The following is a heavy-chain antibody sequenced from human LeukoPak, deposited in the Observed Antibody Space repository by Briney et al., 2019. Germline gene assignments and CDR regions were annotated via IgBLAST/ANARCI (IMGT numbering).Heavy chain of an antibody. CDR1: GYTFTSYY. V-gene: IGHV1-46*01. J-gene: IGHJ6*03. Sequence: GASVKVSCKASGYTFTSYYMHWVRQAPGQGLEWMGIINPSGGSTSYAQKFQGRVTMTRDMSTSTVYMELSSLRSEDTAVYYCAREGYGDYVGPLDYMDVWGKGTTVTVSS. CDR2: INPSGGST. D-gene: IGHD4-17*01. CDR3: AREGYGDYVGPLDYMDV.